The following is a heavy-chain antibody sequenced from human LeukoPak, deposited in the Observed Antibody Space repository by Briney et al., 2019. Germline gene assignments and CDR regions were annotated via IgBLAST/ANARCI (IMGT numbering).Heavy chain of an antibody. CDR1: GGTFSSYA. CDR3: ARSGSYQNLIDY. CDR2: IIPILGIA. V-gene: IGHV1-69*04. D-gene: IGHD1-26*01. J-gene: IGHJ4*02. Sequence: EASVKVSCKASGGTFSSYAISWVRQAPGQGLEWMGRIIPILGIANYAQKFQGRVTITADKSTSAAYMELSSLRSEDTAVYYCARSGSYQNLIDYWGQGTLVTVSS.